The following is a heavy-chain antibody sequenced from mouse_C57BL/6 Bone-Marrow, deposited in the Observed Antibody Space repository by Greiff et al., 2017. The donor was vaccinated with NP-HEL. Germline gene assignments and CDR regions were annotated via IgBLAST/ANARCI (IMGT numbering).Heavy chain of an antibody. Sequence: VQLQQSGAELVRPGASVKLSCTASGFNIKDDYMHWVKQRPEQGLEWIGWIDSVNGDTEYASKFQRKATITADTSSKTSYLSLSSLTSEDTAVYYCTTWDYDVAWFPYRGQGTLVTVSA. CDR3: TTWDYDVAWFPY. D-gene: IGHD2-4*01. J-gene: IGHJ3*01. V-gene: IGHV14-4*01. CDR2: IDSVNGDT. CDR1: GFNIKDDY.